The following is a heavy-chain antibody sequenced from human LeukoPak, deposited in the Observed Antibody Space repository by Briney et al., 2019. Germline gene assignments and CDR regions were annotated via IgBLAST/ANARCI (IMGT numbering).Heavy chain of an antibody. CDR1: GDFVTNHY. D-gene: IGHD6-13*01. Sequence: SETLSLTCIVSGDFVTNHYWSLIRQPPGKGLEWIGYIYYSGSINYNPSLKSRVTISVDTSRNQFSMKLNSVTAADTAVYYCARASSSRGGLDWGQGTLVTVSS. CDR2: IYYSGSI. V-gene: IGHV4-59*02. J-gene: IGHJ4*02. CDR3: ARASSSRGGLD.